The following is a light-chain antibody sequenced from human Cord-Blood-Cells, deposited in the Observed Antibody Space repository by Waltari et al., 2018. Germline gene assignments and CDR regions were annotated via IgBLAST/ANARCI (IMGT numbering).Light chain of an antibody. Sequence: DIQMTQSPSYLSASVGDRVTITCRASQSISSYLNRYQQKPGKAPKLLIYAASSLQSGVPSRFSGSGSGTDFTLTISSLQPEDFATYDCQQSYSTPFTFGPGTKVDSK. V-gene: IGKV1-39*01. CDR1: QSISSY. J-gene: IGKJ3*01. CDR2: AAS. CDR3: QQSYSTPFT.